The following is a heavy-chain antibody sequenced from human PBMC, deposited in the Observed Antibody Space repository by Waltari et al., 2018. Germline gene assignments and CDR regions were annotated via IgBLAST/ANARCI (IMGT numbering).Heavy chain of an antibody. CDR1: GYTFTDYY. CDR2: VDPEDGET. CDR3: ATDLHTTFKYYYYMDV. D-gene: IGHD2-2*01. V-gene: IGHV1-69-2*01. J-gene: IGHJ6*03. Sequence: EVRLGQSGAEVKKPGATVKISCKVSGYTFTDYYMHWVQQATGKGLEWMGLVDPEDGETIYAENFQGRVTITADTSTDTAYMELSSLRSEDTAVYYCATDLHTTFKYYYYMDVWGKGTTVTVSS.